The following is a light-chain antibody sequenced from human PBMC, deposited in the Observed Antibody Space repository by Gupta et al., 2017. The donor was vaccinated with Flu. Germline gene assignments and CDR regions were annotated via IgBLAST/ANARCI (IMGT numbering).Light chain of an antibody. CDR3: RQHDKLPPYT. Sequence: DIQMTQSPSSLSASVGDRLTISCQASQDIGNYLNWYQHKPGEAPKLLIKEASHLEGGVTSRFRGSGCGTHFTFTITSRQPEDFASYYCRQHDKLPPYTFGQGTK. J-gene: IGKJ2*01. CDR1: QDIGNY. CDR2: EAS. V-gene: IGKV1-33*01.